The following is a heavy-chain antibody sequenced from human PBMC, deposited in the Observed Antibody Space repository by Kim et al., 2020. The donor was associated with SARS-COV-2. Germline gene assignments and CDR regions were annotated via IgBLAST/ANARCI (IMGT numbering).Heavy chain of an antibody. D-gene: IGHD2-21*01. Sequence: SETLSLTCAVYGGSFSGYYWSWIRQPPGKGLEWIGEINHSGSTNYNPSLKSRVTISVDTSKNQFSLKLSSVTAADTAVYYCARGSIAGRRSFDYWGQGTLVTVSS. V-gene: IGHV4-34*01. CDR2: INHSGST. J-gene: IGHJ4*02. CDR3: ARGSIAGRRSFDY. CDR1: GGSFSGYY.